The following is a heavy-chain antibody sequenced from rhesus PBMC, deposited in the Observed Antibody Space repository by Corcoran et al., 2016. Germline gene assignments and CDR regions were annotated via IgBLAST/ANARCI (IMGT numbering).Heavy chain of an antibody. J-gene: IGHJ4*01. D-gene: IGHD4-29*01. CDR2: IYSNSESN. CDR3: ARVSSIYDD. CDR1: GGSISSGYYS. V-gene: IGHV4S12*01. Sequence: QVQLQESGPGVVKPSETLSLTCAVSGGSISSGYYSWSWIRQPPGKGLEWMGGIYSNSESNNYNPSLKRRVTISKDTSKNQFSLKLSSVTAADTAVYYCARVSSIYDDWGQGVLVTVSS.